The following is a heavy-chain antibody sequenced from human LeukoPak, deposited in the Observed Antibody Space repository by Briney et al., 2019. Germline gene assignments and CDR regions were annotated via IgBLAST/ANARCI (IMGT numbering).Heavy chain of an antibody. CDR3: ARGGYSYGLYYFDY. CDR1: GFTFSSYG. J-gene: IGHJ4*02. D-gene: IGHD5-18*01. Sequence: GGSLRLSCVASGFTFSSYGRYWVGQAPGKGLVWVSRINSDGSSTTYADSVKGRFTISRDNAKNTLYLQMNSLRAEDTAVYYCARGGYSYGLYYFDYWGQGTLVTVSS. V-gene: IGHV3-74*01. CDR2: INSDGSST.